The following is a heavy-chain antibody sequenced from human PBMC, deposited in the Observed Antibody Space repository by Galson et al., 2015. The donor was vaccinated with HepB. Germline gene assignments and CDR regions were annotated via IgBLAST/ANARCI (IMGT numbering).Heavy chain of an antibody. CDR1: GYTFTSYY. D-gene: IGHD2-2*01. Sequence: SVKVSCKASGYTFTSYYMHWVRQAPGQGLEWMGIINPSGDSTSYAQKFQGRVTMTRDTSTSTVYMELSSLRSEDTAVYYCARGHCSSTSCYGNFDYWGQGTLVTVSS. CDR3: ARGHCSSTSCYGNFDY. J-gene: IGHJ4*02. CDR2: INPSGDST. V-gene: IGHV1-46*01.